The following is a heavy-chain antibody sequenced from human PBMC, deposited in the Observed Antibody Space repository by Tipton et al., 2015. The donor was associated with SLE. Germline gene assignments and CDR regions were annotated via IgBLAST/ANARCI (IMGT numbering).Heavy chain of an antibody. Sequence: TLSLTCAVYGGSFSGYYWSWIRQPPGKGLEWIGEINHSGFTNYNPSLKSRVTISVDTSKNQFSLNLSSVTAADTAVYYCARGHYYYYMDVWGKGTTVTVSS. CDR2: INHSGFT. J-gene: IGHJ6*03. CDR1: GGSFSGYY. CDR3: ARGHYYYYMDV. V-gene: IGHV4-34*01.